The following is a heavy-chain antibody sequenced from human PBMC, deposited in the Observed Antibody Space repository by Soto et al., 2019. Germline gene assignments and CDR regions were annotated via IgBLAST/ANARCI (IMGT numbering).Heavy chain of an antibody. CDR2: IWYDGSNK. V-gene: IGHV3-33*01. CDR3: ARDIWGYGNAFDM. CDR1: GFTFSNYG. D-gene: IGHD5-18*01. J-gene: IGHJ3*02. Sequence: QVQLVEPGGGVVQPGRSLRLSCAASGFTFSNYGMHWVRQAPGKGLEWVAVIWYDGSNKYYVDSVKGRFTISRDNSKNTLYLQMNSLRAEDTAVYYCARDIWGYGNAFDMWGQGTLVTVSS.